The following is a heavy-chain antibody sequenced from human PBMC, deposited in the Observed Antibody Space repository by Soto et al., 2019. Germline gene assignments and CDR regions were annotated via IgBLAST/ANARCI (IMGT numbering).Heavy chain of an antibody. V-gene: IGHV1-46*01. Sequence: ASVKVACNASGYTLINYYIHLVRQAPGQGLEWMAIINPMGGSTNYAQEFQGRVTLTSDTSTSTVYMELSSLRFEDTALFYCARDLAAGDLWGQGTLVTVSS. D-gene: IGHD6-13*01. CDR1: GYTLINYY. CDR2: INPMGGST. CDR3: ARDLAAGDL. J-gene: IGHJ5*02.